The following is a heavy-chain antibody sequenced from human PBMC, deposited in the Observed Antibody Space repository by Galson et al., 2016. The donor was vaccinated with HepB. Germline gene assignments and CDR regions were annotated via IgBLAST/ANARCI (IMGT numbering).Heavy chain of an antibody. V-gene: IGHV3-30*18. CDR1: GFAFSNYA. CDR2: VSYDGRNK. J-gene: IGHJ4*02. Sequence: SLRLSYAASGFAFSNYAMHWVRQAPGKGLEWVAVVSYDGRNKYYADSVKGRFTISRDNSKNTVYLQMNRLRVEDTAVYYCAKNDILAGYSAFDYWGQGTLVTVSS. CDR3: AKNDILAGYSAFDY. D-gene: IGHD3-9*01.